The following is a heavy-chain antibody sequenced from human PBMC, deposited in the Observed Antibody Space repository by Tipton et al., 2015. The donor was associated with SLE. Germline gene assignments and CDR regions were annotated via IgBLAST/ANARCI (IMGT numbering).Heavy chain of an antibody. Sequence: SLRLSCAASGFTFSDYYMSWIRQAPGKGLEWVSYISSSGSTIYYADSVKGRFTISRDNAENSLYLQMNSLRAEDTAVYYCTREVTRDEWLDLWGQGTLVTVSS. CDR3: TREVTRDEWLDL. V-gene: IGHV3-11*01. CDR2: ISSSGSTI. D-gene: IGHD6-19*01. J-gene: IGHJ5*02. CDR1: GFTFSDYY.